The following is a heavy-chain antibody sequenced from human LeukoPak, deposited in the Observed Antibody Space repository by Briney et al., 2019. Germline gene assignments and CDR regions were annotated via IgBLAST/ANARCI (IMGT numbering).Heavy chain of an antibody. D-gene: IGHD5-18*01. CDR3: VREARGYHYTYFDY. J-gene: IGHJ4*02. Sequence: GGSLRLSCTASGFTLGSHDMHWVRQIPGQGLEWVASVSSGFHAFFADSVQGRFTVSREDARNSLYLQMNSLRAGDTAVYYCVREARGYHYTYFDYWGQGTLVTVSS. CDR1: GFTLGSHD. CDR2: VSSGFHA. V-gene: IGHV3-13*01.